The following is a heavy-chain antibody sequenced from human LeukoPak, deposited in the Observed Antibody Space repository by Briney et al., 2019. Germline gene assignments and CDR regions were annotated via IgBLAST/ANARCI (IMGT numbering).Heavy chain of an antibody. J-gene: IGHJ3*02. CDR2: VWYDGSNK. CDR3: SREPGIAAAGYPFAI. V-gene: IGHV3-33*01. Sequence: GGSLRLSCAASGFTFSSYGMLWVRQAPGKGLELVAVVWYDGSNKYYADSVNGRFTISRDNSKNTLYLQMNSLRAEDTAVYYCSREPGIAAAGYPFAIWGQGTMVTVYS. D-gene: IGHD6-13*01. CDR1: GFTFSSYG.